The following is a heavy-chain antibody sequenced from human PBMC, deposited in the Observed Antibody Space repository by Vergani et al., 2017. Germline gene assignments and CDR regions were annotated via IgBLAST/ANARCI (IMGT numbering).Heavy chain of an antibody. CDR1: GASIRSSNYY. J-gene: IGHJ4*02. Sequence: QLQLQESGPGLVKPSATLSLTCSVSGASIRSSNYYWGWIRQPPGKGLEWIASIYYSGSTYYNPSLKSRVTISVDTSKNQFSLKLSSVTAADTAVYYCARDRGLDGDYHFDYWGQGILVTVSS. V-gene: IGHV4-39*02. CDR3: ARDRGLDGDYHFDY. D-gene: IGHD3-10*01. CDR2: IYYSGST.